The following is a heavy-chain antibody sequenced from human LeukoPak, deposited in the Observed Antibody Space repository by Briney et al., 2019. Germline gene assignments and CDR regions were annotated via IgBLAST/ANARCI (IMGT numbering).Heavy chain of an antibody. Sequence: PSETLSLICTVSGGSISSGGYYWSWIRQHPGKGLEWIGYIYYSGSTYYNPSLKSRVTISVDTSKNQFSLKLSSVTAADTAVYYCARAIAAAGRKIPFFDYWGQGTLVTVSS. J-gene: IGHJ4*02. CDR1: GGSISSGGYY. V-gene: IGHV4-31*03. D-gene: IGHD6-13*01. CDR2: IYYSGST. CDR3: ARAIAAAGRKIPFFDY.